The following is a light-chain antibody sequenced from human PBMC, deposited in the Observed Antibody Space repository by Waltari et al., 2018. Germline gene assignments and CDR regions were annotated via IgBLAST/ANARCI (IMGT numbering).Light chain of an antibody. J-gene: IGKJ4*01. CDR1: QSISNW. CDR3: QQYNSYSLLS. Sequence: DIQMTQSPSTLSASVGDRFSISYRASQSISNWLAWYQQKPGKAPKLLIYRASTLASGVPSRFSCSGSGTTFTLTISSLQPDDFATYYCQQYNSYSLLSFGGGTKVEIK. V-gene: IGKV1-5*03. CDR2: RAS.